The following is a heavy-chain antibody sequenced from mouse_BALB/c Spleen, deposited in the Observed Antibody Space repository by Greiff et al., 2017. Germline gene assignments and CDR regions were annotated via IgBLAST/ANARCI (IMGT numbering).Heavy chain of an antibody. D-gene: IGHD2-4*01. CDR2: IWTGGGT. J-gene: IGHJ4*01. Sequence: QVQLKESGPGLVAPSQSLSITCTVSGFSLTSYDISWIRQPPGKGLEWLGVIWTGGGTNYNSAFMSRLSISKDNSKSQVFLKMYSLQTDDTAIYYCVREGLRRAMDYWGQGTSVTVSS. V-gene: IGHV2-9-2*01. CDR3: VREGLRRAMDY. CDR1: GFSLTSYD.